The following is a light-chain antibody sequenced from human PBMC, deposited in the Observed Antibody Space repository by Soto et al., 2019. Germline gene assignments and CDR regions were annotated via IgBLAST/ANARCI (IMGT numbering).Light chain of an antibody. CDR3: QQSKSLYS. CDR2: QAS. Sequence: DIQMTQSPSTLSASVGDRVTITCRASQSISHYLAWYQQKPGKAPELLIYQASSLESGVPSRFSGSGSGTEFTLTISSLQPDDFATYYCQQSKSLYSFGQGTKLEIK. CDR1: QSISHY. V-gene: IGKV1-5*03. J-gene: IGKJ2*03.